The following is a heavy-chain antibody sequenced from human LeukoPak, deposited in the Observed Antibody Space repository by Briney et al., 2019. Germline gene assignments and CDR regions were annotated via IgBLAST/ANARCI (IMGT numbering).Heavy chain of an antibody. CDR1: GGPLSAYY. Sequence: PSETLSLTCTVSGGPLSAYYWTWIRQPPGKGLEWIGYIYDSGSTNYNPSLKSRVTISVDTSKNQFSLKLTSVTAADTAVYYCARGNGGEFDRWGQGTLVIVSS. CDR2: IYDSGST. J-gene: IGHJ5*02. CDR3: ARGNGGEFDR. V-gene: IGHV4-59*01. D-gene: IGHD3-16*01.